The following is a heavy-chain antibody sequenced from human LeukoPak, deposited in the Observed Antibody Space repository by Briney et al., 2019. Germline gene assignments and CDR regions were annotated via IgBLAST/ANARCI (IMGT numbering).Heavy chain of an antibody. Sequence: KPSETLSLTCTVSGGSITNSGYYWGWVRQPPGKGLEWIASIYYTGSTYYNPSLKSRVTISLDASKKQFSLKLSSVTAADTAVYYCARGFHTVVTGHFLFWGQGTLVTVSS. J-gene: IGHJ4*02. D-gene: IGHD2-21*02. CDR1: GGSITNSGYY. CDR2: IYYTGST. CDR3: ARGFHTVVTGHFLF. V-gene: IGHV4-39*07.